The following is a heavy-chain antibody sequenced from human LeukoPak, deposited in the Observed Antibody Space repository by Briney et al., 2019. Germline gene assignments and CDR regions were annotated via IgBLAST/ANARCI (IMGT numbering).Heavy chain of an antibody. CDR2: IYSGGRT. D-gene: IGHD5-18*01. CDR3: ARERYSYGPYGMDV. CDR1: GFTVSSNY. Sequence: GGSLRLSCAASGFTVSSNYMSWVRQAPGKGLEWVSVIYSGGRTYYADSVKGRFTISRHNSKNTLYLQMNSLRAEDTAVYYCARERYSYGPYGMDVWGQGTTVTVSS. J-gene: IGHJ6*02. V-gene: IGHV3-53*04.